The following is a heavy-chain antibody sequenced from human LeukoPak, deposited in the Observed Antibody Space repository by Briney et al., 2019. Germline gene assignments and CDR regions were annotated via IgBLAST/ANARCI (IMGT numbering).Heavy chain of an antibody. V-gene: IGHV3-23*01. CDR2: ITGSSTWT. J-gene: IGHJ2*01. CDR1: GFTVGTYG. CDR3: ARELVSLGTGYFDL. D-gene: IGHD7-27*01. Sequence: AGGSLRLSCEASGFTVGTYGMTWVRQAPGKGLEWVSGITGSSTWTYYADSVRGRFTISRDNSKNTLHLQMNNLTADDTAIYYCARELVSLGTGYFDLWGRGTLVTVSS.